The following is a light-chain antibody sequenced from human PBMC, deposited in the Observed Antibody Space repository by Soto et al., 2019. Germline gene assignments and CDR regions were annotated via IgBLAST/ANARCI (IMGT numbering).Light chain of an antibody. V-gene: IGLV1-40*01. Sequence: QSVLTQPPSVSGAPGQTVTISCTGGSSNIGAGYDVHWYQQIPGTAPKLVLYSNTARPSGVPARFSGSRSGASGSLAIIGLQAEDEAAYFCQSYVGILSGSVFGTGTKLTVL. CDR3: QSYVGILSGSV. CDR1: SSNIGAGYD. J-gene: IGLJ1*01. CDR2: SNT.